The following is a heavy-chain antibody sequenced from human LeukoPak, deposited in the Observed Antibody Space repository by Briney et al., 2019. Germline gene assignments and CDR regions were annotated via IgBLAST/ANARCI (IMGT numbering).Heavy chain of an antibody. CDR2: ISSRSSDI. V-gene: IGHV3-21*01. Sequence: PGGSLRLSCVASGFTFTTYTMNWVRQAPGKGLEWVSSISSRSSDIYYADSLKGRFTISRDNAKNSLYLQMNGLRAEDTAVYYCARVDCASGSYYWGQGTLVTVSS. CDR1: GFTFTTYT. D-gene: IGHD3-10*01. J-gene: IGHJ4*02. CDR3: ARVDCASGSYY.